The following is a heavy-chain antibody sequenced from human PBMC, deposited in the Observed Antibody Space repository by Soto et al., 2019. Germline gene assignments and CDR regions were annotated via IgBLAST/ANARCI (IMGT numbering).Heavy chain of an antibody. D-gene: IGHD3-22*01. CDR2: ISAYNGNT. V-gene: IGHV1-18*01. Sequence: ASVKVSCKASGYTFTSYGISWVRQAPGQGLEWMGWISAYNGNTNYAQKLQGRVTMTIDTSTSTAYMELRSLRSDDTAVYYCARDGDYYDSSGFRYFDYWGQGTLVTVSS. J-gene: IGHJ4*02. CDR1: GYTFTSYG. CDR3: ARDGDYYDSSGFRYFDY.